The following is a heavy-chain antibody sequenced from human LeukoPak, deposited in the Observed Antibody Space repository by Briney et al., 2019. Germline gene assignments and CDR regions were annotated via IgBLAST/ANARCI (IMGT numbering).Heavy chain of an antibody. CDR2: IYYSGST. Sequence: SETLSLTCTVSGGSISSYYWSWIRQPPGKGLEWIGYIYYSGSTNYNPSLKSRVTISVDTSKNQFSLKLSSVTAADTAVYYCARVVGYSGYVFDYWGQGTLVTVS. J-gene: IGHJ4*02. V-gene: IGHV4-59*01. CDR1: GGSISSYY. D-gene: IGHD5-12*01. CDR3: ARVVGYSGYVFDY.